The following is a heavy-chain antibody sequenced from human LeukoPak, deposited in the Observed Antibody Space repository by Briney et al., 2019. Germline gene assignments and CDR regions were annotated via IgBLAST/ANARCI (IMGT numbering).Heavy chain of an antibody. D-gene: IGHD6-13*01. J-gene: IGHJ6*04. CDR1: GFTLSIYS. CDR3: ARIAAAGTEDYGMDV. V-gene: IGHV3-21*01. CDR2: ISSSSSYI. Sequence: GGSLRLSCAASGFTLSIYSMPWVRQAPGKGLEWVSSISSSSSYIYYAGSLKGRSTISRDNAENSLYLQMNSLRAEDTAVYYCARIAAAGTEDYGMDVWGTGTTVTVSS.